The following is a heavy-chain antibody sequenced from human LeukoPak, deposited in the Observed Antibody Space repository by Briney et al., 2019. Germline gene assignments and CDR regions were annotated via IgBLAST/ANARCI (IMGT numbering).Heavy chain of an antibody. J-gene: IGHJ5*02. V-gene: IGHV4-59*12. CDR3: ARSPLTGNYGDWFDP. Sequence: PSETLSLTCTVSGGSISSYYWSWIRQAPGEGLEWIGYIHHSGSANYNPSLKSRVTISVDTSKNQFSLKLSSVTAADTAVYYCARSPLTGNYGDWFDPWGQGTLVIVSS. D-gene: IGHD3-9*01. CDR2: IHHSGSA. CDR1: GGSISSYY.